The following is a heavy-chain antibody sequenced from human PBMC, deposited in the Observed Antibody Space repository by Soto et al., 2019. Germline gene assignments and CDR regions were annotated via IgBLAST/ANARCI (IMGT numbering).Heavy chain of an antibody. Sequence: QLQLQESGPGLMKPSGTLSLTCAVSGGSITSNWWSWVRQPPGKGLEWIAEIFHTGSANYNPSLMGRVTISMDKSRSHLSLTLNSVTAADTAVYYCARHIAVSGTRGFDHWGQGTLVTVSS. D-gene: IGHD2-21*01. CDR3: ARHIAVSGTRGFDH. CDR1: GGSITSNW. CDR2: IFHTGSA. V-gene: IGHV4-4*02. J-gene: IGHJ4*02.